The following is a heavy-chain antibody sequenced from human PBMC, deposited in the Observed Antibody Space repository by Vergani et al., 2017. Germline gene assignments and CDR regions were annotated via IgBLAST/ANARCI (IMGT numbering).Heavy chain of an antibody. V-gene: IGHV3-23*01. CDR3: AKANPRNSGYDYRYYYHAMDV. CDR1: GFTFNHYA. D-gene: IGHD5-12*01. Sequence: EVQLLESGGDLVQPGGSLRLSCAASGFTFNHYAMNWVRQAPGKGLECVSGISGSGGSTYYAGSVKGRFTISRDSSKNTLYLQMNSLSAGDTAVYYCAKANPRNSGYDYRYYYHAMDVWGQGTTVTVSS. J-gene: IGHJ6*02. CDR2: ISGSGGST.